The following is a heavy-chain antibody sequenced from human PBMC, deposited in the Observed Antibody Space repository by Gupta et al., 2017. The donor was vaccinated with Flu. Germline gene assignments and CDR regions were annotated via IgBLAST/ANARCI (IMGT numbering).Heavy chain of an antibody. CDR3: ARDGVNGPVRGWFYP. CDR2: VYQSGST. V-gene: IGHV4-61*02. Sequence: VRLQESGPGLVRPSQTLSLTCTVSGGSVTSGRHFWRWSRQPAGKEMECIGSVYQSGSTNYSPNPSLKSRVTISVNTSKNQSSPGLDSVTTADTAVYDCARDGVNGPVRGWFYPWGHGTLGTVSS. J-gene: IGHJ5*02. D-gene: IGHD2-8*01. CDR1: GGSVTSGRHF.